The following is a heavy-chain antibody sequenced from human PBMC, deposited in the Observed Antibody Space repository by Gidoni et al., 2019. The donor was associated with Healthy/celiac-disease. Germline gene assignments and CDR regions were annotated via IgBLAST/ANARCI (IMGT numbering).Heavy chain of an antibody. D-gene: IGHD3-16*01. CDR1: GFTFRSYS. V-gene: IGHV3-48*02. Sequence: EVQLVESGGGLVQPGGSLRLSCAASGFTFRSYSMNWVRQAPGKGLEWVSYISSSSSTIYYADSVKGRFTISRDNAKNSLYLQMNSLRDEDTAVYYCARAPRRGPNKNWFDPWGQGTLVTVSS. J-gene: IGHJ5*02. CDR3: ARAPRRGPNKNWFDP. CDR2: ISSSSSTI.